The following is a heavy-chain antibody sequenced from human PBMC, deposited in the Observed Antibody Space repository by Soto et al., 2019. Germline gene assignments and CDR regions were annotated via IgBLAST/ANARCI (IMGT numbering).Heavy chain of an antibody. D-gene: IGHD6-13*01. J-gene: IGHJ4*02. CDR3: AKRAAGTSFDY. CDR1: GFTFRSYA. Sequence: PGXSRRLSCAASGFTFRSYALSWVRQAPGKGLEWVSVISGSGGSTYYADSVKGRFTISRDNSKNTLYLQMNSLRAEDTAVYYCAKRAAGTSFDYWGQGTLVTVSS. CDR2: ISGSGGST. V-gene: IGHV3-23*01.